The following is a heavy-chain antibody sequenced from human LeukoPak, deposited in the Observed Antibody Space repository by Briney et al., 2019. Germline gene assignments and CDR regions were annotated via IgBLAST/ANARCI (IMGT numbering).Heavy chain of an antibody. CDR2: INPNSGAT. D-gene: IGHD3-16*01. J-gene: IGHJ5*02. CDR1: GYTFTGYY. Sequence: ASVKVSCRASGYTFTGYYMHWVRQAPGQGLEWMGWINPNSGATNYAQKFRGRVTMTRDTSINTAYMELSRLTSDDTAFYYRAKEGDGVDPWGQGTLVTVSS. CDR3: AKEGDGVDP. V-gene: IGHV1-2*02.